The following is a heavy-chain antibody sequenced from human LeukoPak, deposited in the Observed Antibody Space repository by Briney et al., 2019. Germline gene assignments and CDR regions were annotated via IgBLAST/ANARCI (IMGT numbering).Heavy chain of an antibody. J-gene: IGHJ4*02. CDR2: ISAYNGNT. D-gene: IGHD2-21*02. Sequence: GASVKVSCTASGGTFSSYAISWVRQAPGQGLEWMGWISAYNGNTNYAQKLQGRVTMTTDTSTSTAYMELRSLRSDDTAVYYCARARSSVTATDYWGQGTLVTVSS. CDR1: GGTFSSYA. V-gene: IGHV1-18*01. CDR3: ARARSSVTATDY.